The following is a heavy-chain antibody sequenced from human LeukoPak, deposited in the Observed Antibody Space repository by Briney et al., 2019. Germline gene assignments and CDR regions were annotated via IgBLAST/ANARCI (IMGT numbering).Heavy chain of an antibody. Sequence: GGSLRLSCAASGFTFSSYGMHWVRQAPGKGLEWVAVISYDGSNKYYADSVKGRFTISRDNSKNTLYLQMNSLRAEDTAVYYCAKETYSSSWYDFQHWGQGTLVTVSS. CDR1: GFTFSSYG. CDR2: ISYDGSNK. J-gene: IGHJ1*01. V-gene: IGHV3-30*18. CDR3: AKETYSSSWYDFQH. D-gene: IGHD6-13*01.